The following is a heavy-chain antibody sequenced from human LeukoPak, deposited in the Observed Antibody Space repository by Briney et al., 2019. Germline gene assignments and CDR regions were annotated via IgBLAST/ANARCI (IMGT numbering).Heavy chain of an antibody. CDR2: INPSGDAT. V-gene: IGHV1-46*01. D-gene: IGHD2-15*01. CDR1: GYTFTNYY. CDR3: ARDNSDTIKGECSGSCYWWFDP. J-gene: IGHJ5*02. Sequence: ASVKVSCKAYGYTFTNYYMHWVRQSPGRGLEWMGLINPSGDATMYAQKFQGRVTLTRDTSTSTDYMELSSLRSEDTAVYYCARDNSDTIKGECSGSCYWWFDPWGQGTLVTVSS.